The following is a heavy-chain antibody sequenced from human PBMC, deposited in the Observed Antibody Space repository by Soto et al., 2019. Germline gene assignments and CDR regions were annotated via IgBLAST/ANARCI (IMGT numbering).Heavy chain of an antibody. CDR3: ARGYGYDVGTYYYYGMDV. J-gene: IGHJ6*02. V-gene: IGHV4-34*01. CDR2: INHSGST. D-gene: IGHD5-18*01. Sequence: SETLSLTCAVYGGSFSGYYWSWIRQPPGKGLEWIGEINHSGSTNYNPSLKSRVTISVDTSKNQFSLKLSSVTAADTAVYYCARGYGYDVGTYYYYGMDVWGQGTMVTVSS. CDR1: GGSFSGYY.